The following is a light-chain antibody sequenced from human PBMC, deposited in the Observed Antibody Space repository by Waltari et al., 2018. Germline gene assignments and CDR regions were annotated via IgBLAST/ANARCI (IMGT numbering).Light chain of an antibody. CDR2: LGS. J-gene: IGKJ3*01. V-gene: IGKV2-28*01. CDR1: QSLLHTNGYNY. CDR3: FQALQTPFT. Sequence: DIVMTQSPLSLPVTPGEPASISGRFSQSLLHTNGYNYLDWYLQKPWQSPQLLIYLGSNRASGVPDRFSGSGSGTDFTLKISSVEAEDVGVYYCFQALQTPFTFGPGTKVDIK.